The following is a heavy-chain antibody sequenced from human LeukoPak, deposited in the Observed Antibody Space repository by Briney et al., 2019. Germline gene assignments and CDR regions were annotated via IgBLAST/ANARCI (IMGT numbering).Heavy chain of an antibody. Sequence: GASVKVSCKASGYTFTSYGISWVRQAPGQGLEWMGWISAYNGNTNYAQELQGRVTMTTDTSTSTAYMELRSLRSDDTAVYYCAMTFLKAVAGSLDYWGQGTLVTVSS. CDR2: ISAYNGNT. CDR1: GYTFTSYG. D-gene: IGHD6-19*01. CDR3: AMTFLKAVAGSLDY. V-gene: IGHV1-18*01. J-gene: IGHJ4*02.